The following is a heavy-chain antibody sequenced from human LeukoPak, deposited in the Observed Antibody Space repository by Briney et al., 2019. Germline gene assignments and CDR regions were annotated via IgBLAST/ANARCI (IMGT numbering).Heavy chain of an antibody. CDR3: ARPGDYYDSSGYYRFEY. CDR2: IKQDESEK. CDR1: GFTFSSYW. D-gene: IGHD3-22*01. J-gene: IGHJ4*02. Sequence: AGGSLRLSCEASGFTFSSYWMSWVRQAPGKGLEWVANIKQDESEKYYVDSVKGRFTISRDNAKNSLYLQMNSLRAEDTAVYYCARPGDYYDSSGYYRFEYWGQGTLVTVSS. V-gene: IGHV3-7*03.